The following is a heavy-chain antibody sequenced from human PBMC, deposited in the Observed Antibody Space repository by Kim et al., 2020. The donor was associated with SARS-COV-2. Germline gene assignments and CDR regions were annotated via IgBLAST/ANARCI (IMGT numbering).Heavy chain of an antibody. V-gene: IGHV4-39*01. Sequence: YDNQAVKIRVTISVDTAKNQFSRKLSTVTAADTAVYYCARQPLVAGYFDYWGQGTLLTVSS. CDR3: ARQPLVAGYFDY. J-gene: IGHJ4*02.